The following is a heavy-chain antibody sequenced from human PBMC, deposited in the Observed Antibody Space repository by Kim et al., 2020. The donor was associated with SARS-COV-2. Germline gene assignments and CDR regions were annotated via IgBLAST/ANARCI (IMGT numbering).Heavy chain of an antibody. V-gene: IGHV1-2*02. CDR3: ERDSNSLAAQFDY. J-gene: IGHJ4*02. Sequence: YAQKFQGRVTMTRDTSISTADMELSRLRSDDTAVYYCERDSNSLAAQFDYWGQGTLVTVSS. D-gene: IGHD2-8*01.